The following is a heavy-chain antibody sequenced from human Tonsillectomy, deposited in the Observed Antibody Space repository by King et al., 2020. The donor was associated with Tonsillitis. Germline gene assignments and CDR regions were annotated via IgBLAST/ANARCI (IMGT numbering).Heavy chain of an antibody. V-gene: IGHV3-23*04. J-gene: IGHJ4*02. Sequence: VQLVESGGGLVQPGGSLRLSCAASGFTFTTYTMTWVRQAPGKGLEWVSAINGGGVATSYADSVKGRFTISSDNSKNPLYLQMNNLRAEETAVYYCAKDPSSTSSAHYFDYWGQGTLVTVSS. CDR2: INGGGVAT. CDR3: AKDPSSTSSAHYFDY. D-gene: IGHD3-22*01. CDR1: GFTFTTYT.